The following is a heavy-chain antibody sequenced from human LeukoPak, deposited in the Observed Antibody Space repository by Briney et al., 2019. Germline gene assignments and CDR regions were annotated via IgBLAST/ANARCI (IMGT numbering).Heavy chain of an antibody. CDR1: GGSISSYD. CDR2: ICYSGST. CDR3: ERTTYYDFWSGWGAFDI. J-gene: IGHJ3*02. D-gene: IGHD3-3*01. Sequence: SEALSLTCSVSGGSISSYDWSWIRQPPGKELEWIGYICYSGSTNYNPSLKSRVTISVDTSKNQFSLKLSSVTAADTAVYYCERTTYYDFWSGWGAFDIWGQGTMVTVSS. V-gene: IGHV4-59*01.